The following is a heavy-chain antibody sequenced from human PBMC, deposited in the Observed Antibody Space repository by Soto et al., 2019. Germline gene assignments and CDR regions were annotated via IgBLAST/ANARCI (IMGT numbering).Heavy chain of an antibody. V-gene: IGHV4-4*02. CDR1: GGSISSSNW. Sequence: ASETLSLTCAVSGGSISSSNWWSWVRQTPGKGLEWIGEIYHSGSTNYNPSLKSRVTISIDKSKNQFSLKLSSVTAADTAVYYCARDATYYYDSSAYYFNWFDPWGQGTLVTVSS. CDR3: ARDATYYYDSSAYYFNWFDP. D-gene: IGHD3-22*01. J-gene: IGHJ5*02. CDR2: IYHSGST.